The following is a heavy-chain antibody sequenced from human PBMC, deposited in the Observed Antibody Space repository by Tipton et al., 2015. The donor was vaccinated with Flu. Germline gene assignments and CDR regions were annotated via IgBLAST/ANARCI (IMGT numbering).Heavy chain of an antibody. CDR3: ARFLQSYYMDV. V-gene: IGHV3-30*12. CDR2: IEYDGSNK. CDR1: GFTSSSYG. J-gene: IGHJ6*03. Sequence: SLRLSCEASGFTSSSYGLHWVRQAPGKGLEWVAVIEYDGSNKNYADSVKGRFTIARDNPKNTLFLQMSSLRAEDTAVYYCARFLQSYYMDVWGKGTTVSVSS. D-gene: IGHD2/OR15-2a*01.